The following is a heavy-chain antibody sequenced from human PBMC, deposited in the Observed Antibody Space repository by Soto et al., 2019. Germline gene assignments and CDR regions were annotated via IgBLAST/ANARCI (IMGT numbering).Heavy chain of an antibody. CDR1: GYTFTNYD. D-gene: IGHD3-10*02. J-gene: IGHJ5*01. CDR3: ARVVPGAVPWFDS. CDR2: ITPYNGNT. V-gene: IGHV1-18*04. Sequence: ASVKVSCKTSGYTFTNYDVTWLRQAPGRGLEWMGWITPYNGNTHYAPHLQGRITLATDTSTNTAYLDLTNLTSDDTAMYYCARVVPGAVPWFDSWGLGTPVTVS.